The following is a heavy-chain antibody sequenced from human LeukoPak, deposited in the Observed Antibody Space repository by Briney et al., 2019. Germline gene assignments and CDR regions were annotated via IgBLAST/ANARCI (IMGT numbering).Heavy chain of an antibody. CDR2: INQDGSEK. J-gene: IGHJ5*02. V-gene: IGHV3-7*01. CDR3: ARGGYTYDS. D-gene: IGHD5-18*01. Sequence: GGSLRLSCAASGFTFSNYWMSWVRQAPGKGLEWVANINQDGSEKHCVDSVKGRFTISRDNAKNSMYLQMNSLRVEDTAVYYCARGGYTYDSWGQGTLVTVSS. CDR1: GFTFSNYW.